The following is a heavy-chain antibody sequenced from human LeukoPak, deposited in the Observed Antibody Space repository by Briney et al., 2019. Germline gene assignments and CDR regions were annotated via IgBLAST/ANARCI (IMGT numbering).Heavy chain of an antibody. J-gene: IGHJ3*02. V-gene: IGHV3-23*01. CDR3: SKDPNGGYVGAFDM. D-gene: IGHD4-17*01. CDR2: ITGSGRGT. CDR1: GLTFSNYA. Sequence: QTGGSLRLSCTASGLTFSNYATTWVRQAPGKGLEWVSSITGSGRGTYYADSVKGRFSVSRDNSQNTVFLHMNSLRADDTALYYCSKDPNGGYVGAFDMWGPGTMVTVSS.